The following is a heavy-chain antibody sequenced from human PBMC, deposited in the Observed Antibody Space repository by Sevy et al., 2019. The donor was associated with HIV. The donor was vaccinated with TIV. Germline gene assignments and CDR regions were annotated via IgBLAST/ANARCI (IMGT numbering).Heavy chain of an antibody. CDR3: ARDIVVVVAAISDYYGMDV. J-gene: IGHJ6*02. CDR1: GGSISSYY. D-gene: IGHD2-15*01. V-gene: IGHV4-4*07. CDR2: IYTSGNT. Sequence: SETLSLTCTVSGGSISSYYWSWIRQPAGKGLEWIGRIYTSGNTKYNPSLKSRVTRSVDTSKNQFSLKLSSVTAADTAVYYCARDIVVVVAAISDYYGMDVWGQGTTVTVSS.